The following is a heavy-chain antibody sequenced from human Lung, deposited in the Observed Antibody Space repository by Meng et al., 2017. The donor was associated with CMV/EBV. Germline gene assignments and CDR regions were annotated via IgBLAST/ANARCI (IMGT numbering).Heavy chain of an antibody. D-gene: IGHD2-2*02. J-gene: IGHJ3*02. CDR2: IYPGDSDT. CDR3: ARQLYCSSTSCYTNAFDI. Sequence: GESLKISCKGSGYSFPSYWIGWVRQMPGKGLEWMGIIYPGDSDTRYSPSFQGQVTISADKSISTAYLQWGSLKASDTAMYYCARQLYCSSTSCYTNAFDIWGQGXMVTVSS. CDR1: GYSFPSYW. V-gene: IGHV5-51*01.